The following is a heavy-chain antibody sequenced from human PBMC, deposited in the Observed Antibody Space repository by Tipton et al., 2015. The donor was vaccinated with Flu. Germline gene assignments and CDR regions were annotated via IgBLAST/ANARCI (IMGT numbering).Heavy chain of an antibody. CDR1: GFIFTDYW. CDR3: TRRLVED. CDR2: INYDGSTI. Sequence: QLVQSGGGLVQPGGSLRLSCAASGFIFTDYWMAWVRQAPGKGLEWVANINYDGSTIYYRDSVKGRFTISRDNAKKSLYLQMNDLRAEDTAVYYCTRRLVEDWGQGTQVTVSS. V-gene: IGHV3-7*01. J-gene: IGHJ4*02.